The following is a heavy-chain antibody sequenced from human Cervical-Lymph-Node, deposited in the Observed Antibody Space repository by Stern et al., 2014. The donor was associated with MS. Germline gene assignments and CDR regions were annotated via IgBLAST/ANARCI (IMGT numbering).Heavy chain of an antibody. CDR1: GFTFRRFW. CDR2: INSVGDIT. J-gene: IGHJ6*02. CDR3: TTLPFTVTNASYTYGMDV. V-gene: IGHV3-74*01. Sequence: EVQLVESGGGLFHPGESLRLSCAASGFTFRRFWMHWVRQAPGKGLVWVSRINSVGDITNYADSVQGRFTISRDNAKNTLYLQMNSLRADDTAVYYCTTLPFTVTNASYTYGMDVWGQGTTVTVSS. D-gene: IGHD4-17*01.